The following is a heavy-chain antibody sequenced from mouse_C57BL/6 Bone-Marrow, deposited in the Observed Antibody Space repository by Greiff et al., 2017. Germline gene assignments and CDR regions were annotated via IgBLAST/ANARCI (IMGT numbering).Heavy chain of an antibody. CDR3: ARDHSNYYAMDY. J-gene: IGHJ4*01. Sequence: EVQLVESGGGLVKPGGSLKLSCAASGFTFSSYAMSWVRQTPDKRLEWVATISDGGSYTYYPDNVKGRFTISRDNAKNNLYLQMSHLKSEDTAMYYCARDHSNYYAMDYWGQGTSVTVSS. CDR1: GFTFSSYA. CDR2: ISDGGSYT. D-gene: IGHD2-5*01. V-gene: IGHV5-4*01.